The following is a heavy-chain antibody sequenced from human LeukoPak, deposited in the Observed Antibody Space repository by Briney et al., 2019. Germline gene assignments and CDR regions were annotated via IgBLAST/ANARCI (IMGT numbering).Heavy chain of an antibody. Sequence: GASVKVSCKASGYTFTSYYMHWVRQAPGQGLEWMGIINPSGGSTSYAQKFQGRVTMTRDTFTSTVYMELSSLRSEDTAVYYCATISTVDTVTTLSPYYYYMDVWGKGTTVTVSS. CDR1: GYTFTSYY. D-gene: IGHD4-11*01. CDR3: ATISTVDTVTTLSPYYYYMDV. V-gene: IGHV1-46*01. J-gene: IGHJ6*03. CDR2: INPSGGST.